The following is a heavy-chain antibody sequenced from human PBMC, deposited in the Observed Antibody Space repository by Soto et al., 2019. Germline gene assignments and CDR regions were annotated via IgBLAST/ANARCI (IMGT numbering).Heavy chain of an antibody. D-gene: IGHD2-15*01. V-gene: IGHV3-30-3*01. CDR3: ARKVVVADDNYFDY. CDR2: ISYDGSNK. J-gene: IGHJ4*02. CDR1: GFTFSSYA. Sequence: QVQLVESGGGVVQPGRSLRLSCAASGFTFSSYAMHWVRQAPGKGLEWVAVISYDGSNKYYADSVKGRFTISRDNSKNTLYLQMNSLRAEDTAVYYCARKVVVADDNYFDYWGQGTLVTVSS.